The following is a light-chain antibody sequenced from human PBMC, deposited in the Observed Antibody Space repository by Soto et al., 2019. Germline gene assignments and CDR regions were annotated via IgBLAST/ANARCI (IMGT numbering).Light chain of an antibody. V-gene: IGKV3-11*01. CDR2: EAS. J-gene: IGKJ1*01. CDR1: RSVTTF. CDR3: QQSHNWPRT. Sequence: EIVLTQSLGTLSLSPGERATLSCRASRSVTTFLAWYQQRPGQAPRLLISEASNRAAGIPARFSGSGSGTDFTLTISSLEPEDFAVYYCQQSHNWPRTFGQGTKVEIK.